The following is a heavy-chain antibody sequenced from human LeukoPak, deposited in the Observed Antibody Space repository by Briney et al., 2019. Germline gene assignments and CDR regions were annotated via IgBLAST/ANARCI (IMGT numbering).Heavy chain of an antibody. V-gene: IGHV3-7*03. D-gene: IGHD3-9*01. J-gene: IGHJ6*02. CDR2: IKEDGSEK. Sequence: GGSLRLSCTASGFTFNRDWAAWVRQAPGKGLEWVANIKEDGSEKNYVDSVKGRFTISRDNSKNTLFLQMNSLRAEDTAVYYCASDYTNYDILTGYYPDVWGQGTTVTVSS. CDR3: ASDYTNYDILTGYYPDV. CDR1: GFTFNRDW.